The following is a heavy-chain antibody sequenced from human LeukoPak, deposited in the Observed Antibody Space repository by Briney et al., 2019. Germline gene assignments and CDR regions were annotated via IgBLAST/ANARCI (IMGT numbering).Heavy chain of an antibody. V-gene: IGHV1-69*05. CDR3: ARSIAAAGLDAFDI. D-gene: IGHD6-13*01. CDR1: GGTFSSYT. Sequence: SVKVSCKASGGTFSSYTISWVRQAPGQGLEWMGRIIPIFGTANYAQKFQGRVTITTDESTSTAYMELSSLRSEDTAVYYCARSIAAAGLDAFDIWGQGTMVTVSS. J-gene: IGHJ3*02. CDR2: IIPIFGTA.